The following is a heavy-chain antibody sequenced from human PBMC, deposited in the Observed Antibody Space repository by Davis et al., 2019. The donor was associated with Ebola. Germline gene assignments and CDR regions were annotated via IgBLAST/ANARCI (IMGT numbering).Heavy chain of an antibody. CDR3: ARALHDEVLDY. CDR1: GFNFTRYS. D-gene: IGHD1-1*01. CDR2: TSHNERER. V-gene: IGHV3-30*04. Sequence: PGGSLRLSCSGSGFNFTRYSMNWVRQAPGKGLEWVAVTSHNERERFYGESVQGRFTISRDNSENVLYLQMDSLRPDDTAIYFCARALHDEVLDYWGQGTPVTVSS. J-gene: IGHJ4*02.